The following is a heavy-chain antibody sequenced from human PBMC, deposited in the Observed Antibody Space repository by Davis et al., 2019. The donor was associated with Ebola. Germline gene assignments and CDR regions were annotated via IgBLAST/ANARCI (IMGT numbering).Heavy chain of an antibody. CDR1: GGTFSSYA. J-gene: IGHJ6*02. CDR2: IIPILGIA. Sequence: SVKVSCKASGGTFSSYAISWVRQAPGQGLEWMGRIIPILGIANYAQKFQGRVTITADKSTSTAYMELSSLRSEDTAVYYCARDYLDSSSSARGYYYYYGMDVWGQETTVTVSS. CDR3: ARDYLDSSSSARGYYYYYGMDV. V-gene: IGHV1-69*04. D-gene: IGHD6-6*01.